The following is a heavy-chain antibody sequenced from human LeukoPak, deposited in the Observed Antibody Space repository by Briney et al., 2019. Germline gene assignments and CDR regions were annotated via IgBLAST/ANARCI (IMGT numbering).Heavy chain of an antibody. CDR2: INHSGST. V-gene: IGHV4-34*01. D-gene: IGHD2/OR15-2a*01. CDR3: ARGSLYCDTNNCP. Sequence: KPSETLSLTCAVYGGSFSGYYWSWIRQPPGKGLEWIGEINHSGSTNYNPSLKSRVTISVDTSKNQFSLKLSSVTAADTAVYYCARGSLYCDTNNCPWGQGTLVTVSS. CDR1: GGSFSGYY. J-gene: IGHJ5*02.